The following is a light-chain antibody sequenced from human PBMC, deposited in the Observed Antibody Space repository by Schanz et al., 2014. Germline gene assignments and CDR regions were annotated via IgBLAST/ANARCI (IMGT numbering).Light chain of an antibody. CDR2: DVT. Sequence: QSALTQPASVSGSPGQSTTISCTGTSSDVGGYDYVSWYQQHPGKAPKLMIYDVTNRPSGVSNRFSGSKSGNTASLTISGLQAEDEADYYCSSYTSISTVVFGGGTKLTVL. CDR1: SSDVGGYDY. J-gene: IGLJ2*01. CDR3: SSYTSISTVV. V-gene: IGLV2-14*03.